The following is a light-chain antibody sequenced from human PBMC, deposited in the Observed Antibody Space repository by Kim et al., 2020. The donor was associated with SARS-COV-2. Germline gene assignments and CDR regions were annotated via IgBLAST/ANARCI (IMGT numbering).Light chain of an antibody. Sequence: EIVLTQSPATLSLSPGERATLSCRASQSVSSYLAWYQQKPGQAPRLLIYDASTRATGIPARFSGSGSGTEFTLTISSLEPEDFAVYYCQQRSNWPPGYTFGEGTKLEI. CDR1: QSVSSY. J-gene: IGKJ2*01. CDR2: DAS. V-gene: IGKV3-11*01. CDR3: QQRSNWPPGYT.